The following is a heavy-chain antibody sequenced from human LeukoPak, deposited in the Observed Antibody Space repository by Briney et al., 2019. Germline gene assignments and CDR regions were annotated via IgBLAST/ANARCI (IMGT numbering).Heavy chain of an antibody. CDR1: GFTFSSYA. CDR3: ARDQFFSIIYYYDSSGPFDP. J-gene: IGHJ5*02. V-gene: IGHV3-30-3*01. Sequence: PGGSLRLSCAASGFTFSSYAMHWVRQAPGKGLEWVAVISYDGSNKYYADSVKGQFTISRDNSKNTLYLQMNSLRAEDTAVYYCARDQFFSIIYYYDSSGPFDPWGQGTLVTVSS. CDR2: ISYDGSNK. D-gene: IGHD3-22*01.